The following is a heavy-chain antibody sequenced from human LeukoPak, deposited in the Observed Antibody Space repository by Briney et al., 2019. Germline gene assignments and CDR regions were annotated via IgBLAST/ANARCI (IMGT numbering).Heavy chain of an antibody. V-gene: IGHV3-11*01. CDR3: ATDGAGFDT. CDR2: INIGGTNT. J-gene: IGHJ5*02. Sequence: GGSLRLSCAASGFTFDDYYMSWIRQAPGKGLEWLSYINIGGTNTHYADSVKGRFTISRDNAKKSLYLEMNNLRAEDTAVYYCATDGAGFDTWGQGVLVTVS. CDR1: GFTFDDYY.